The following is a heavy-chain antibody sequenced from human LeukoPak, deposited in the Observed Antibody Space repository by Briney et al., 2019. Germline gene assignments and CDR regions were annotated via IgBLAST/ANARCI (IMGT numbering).Heavy chain of an antibody. CDR1: GYTFSDYY. J-gene: IGHJ4*02. V-gene: IGHV1-2*02. D-gene: IGHD2-8*02. CDR2: IVPDTGGV. Sequence: GASVTVSCKTSGYTFSDYYVHWGRQAPGQGLEWMGYIVPDTGGVDFDRRFQGRVTMTRDKATRTLYMELSNLRSDDTAVYYCSTEDKYCTGANCGKYWGQGTLVTVSS. CDR3: STEDKYCTGANCGKY.